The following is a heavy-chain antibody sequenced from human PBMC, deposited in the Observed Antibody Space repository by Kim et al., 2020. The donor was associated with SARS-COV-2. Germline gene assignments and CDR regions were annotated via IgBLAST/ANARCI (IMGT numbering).Heavy chain of an antibody. CDR1: GFPFSRYW. J-gene: IGHJ4*02. V-gene: IGHV3-7*03. Sequence: GGSLRLSCEASGFPFSRYWMSWVRQVPGKGLEWVANIKEDESEKYYVDSVKGRFTTSRDNAKNSLYLQMNSLRAEDTAVYYCARACSGGRFDYWGQGILVRVSS. CDR2: IKEDESEK. D-gene: IGHD6-19*01. CDR3: ARACSGGRFDY.